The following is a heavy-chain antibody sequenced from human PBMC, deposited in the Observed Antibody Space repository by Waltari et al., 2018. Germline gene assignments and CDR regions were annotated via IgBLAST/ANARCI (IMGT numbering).Heavy chain of an antibody. CDR1: GGTFSSYA. D-gene: IGHD2-8*01. CDR2: SIPIFGTA. V-gene: IGHV1-69*01. J-gene: IGHJ5*02. CDR3: ARSSYCTNGVCYTYNWFDP. Sequence: QVQLVQSGAEVKKPGSSVKVSCKASGGTFSSYAISWVRQAPGQGLEWMGGSIPIFGTANYERKFQGRVTITADESTSTAYMELSSLRSEDTAVYYCARSSYCTNGVCYTYNWFDPWGQGTLVTVSS.